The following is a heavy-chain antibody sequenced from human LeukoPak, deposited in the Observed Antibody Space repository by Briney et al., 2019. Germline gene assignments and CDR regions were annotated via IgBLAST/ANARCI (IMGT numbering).Heavy chain of an antibody. CDR3: AREPSYTSSWHTSCDY. D-gene: IGHD6-13*01. CDR1: GFTFSVYA. V-gene: IGHV3-48*01. Sequence: GGSLRLSCAASGFTFSVYAMNWVRQAPGKGLEWVSYITLSSSSIYYADSVKGRFTISRDNAKSSLYLQMNSLRAEDTAVYYCAREPSYTSSWHTSCDYWGQGTLVTVSS. J-gene: IGHJ4*02. CDR2: ITLSSSSI.